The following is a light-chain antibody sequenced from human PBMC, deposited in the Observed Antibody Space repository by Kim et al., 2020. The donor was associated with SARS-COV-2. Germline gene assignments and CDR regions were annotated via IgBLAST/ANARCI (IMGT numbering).Light chain of an antibody. CDR3: QQRSNWPPIIT. V-gene: IGKV3-11*01. J-gene: IGKJ4*01. CDR2: DAS. CDR1: QSVSSY. Sequence: EIVLTQSPATLSLSPGERATLSCRASQSVSSYLAWYQQKPGQAPRLLIYDASNRATGIPARFSGSGSGTDFTLTISSLEPEDFAVYYCQQRSNWPPIITFGGGTKVEI.